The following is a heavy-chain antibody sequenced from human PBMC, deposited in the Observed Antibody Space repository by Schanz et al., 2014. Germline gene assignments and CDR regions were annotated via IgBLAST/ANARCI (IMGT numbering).Heavy chain of an antibody. J-gene: IGHJ2*01. CDR1: GYTFTSYG. CDR3: VRVPSRDVSFDL. V-gene: IGHV1-18*01. CDR2: ISAYTNNT. Sequence: QVYLVQSGPEVAEPGASLKVSCKASGYTFTSYGINWVRQAPGQGLEWMGWISAYTNNTNYAQKLQSRVTLTTDTSANTAYMELRSLRSDDTAHYYCVRVPSRDVSFDLWGRGTLVTVSS. D-gene: IGHD3-16*01.